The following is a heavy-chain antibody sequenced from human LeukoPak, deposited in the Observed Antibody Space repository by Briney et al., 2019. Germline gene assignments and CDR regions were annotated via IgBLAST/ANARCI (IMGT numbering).Heavy chain of an antibody. CDR3: ARTGGLYRDLLYYDSSGGIDY. CDR2: INPNSGGT. Sequence: ASVKVSCKASGYTFTGYYMHWVRQAPGQGLEWMGRINPNSGGTNYAQKLQGRVTMTTDTSTSTAYMELRSLRSDDTAVYYCARTGGLYRDLLYYDSSGGIDYWGQGTLVTVSS. D-gene: IGHD3-22*01. J-gene: IGHJ4*02. CDR1: GYTFTGYY. V-gene: IGHV1-2*06.